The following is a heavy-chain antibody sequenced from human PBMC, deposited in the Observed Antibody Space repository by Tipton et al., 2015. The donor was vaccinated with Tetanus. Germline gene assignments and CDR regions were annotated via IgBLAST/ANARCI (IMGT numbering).Heavy chain of an antibody. CDR2: VYSTATT. CDR1: GGSISSGDYY. Sequence: LTCTVSGGSISSGDYYWSWIRRPPGKGPEWIGYVYSTATTYYNPSLKSRVTISVDTSKNQFSLRLSSVTAADTAVYFCARHPPPYYYGSGSYLDYWGQGTPVTVSS. D-gene: IGHD3-10*01. J-gene: IGHJ4*02. CDR3: ARHPPPYYYGSGSYLDY. V-gene: IGHV4-30-4*01.